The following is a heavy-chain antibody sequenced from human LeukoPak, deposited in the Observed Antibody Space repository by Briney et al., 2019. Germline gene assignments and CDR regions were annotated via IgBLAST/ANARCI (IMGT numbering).Heavy chain of an antibody. V-gene: IGHV1-46*01. J-gene: IGHJ4*02. CDR3: ASPTTVTSHTDY. Sequence: ASVKVSCKASGYTFTSYYMHWVRQAPGQGLEWMGIINPSGGSTSYAQKFQGRVTMTRDMSTSTVYMELSSLRSEDTAVYYCASPTTVTSHTDYWGQGTLVTVSS. D-gene: IGHD4-17*01. CDR1: GYTFTSYY. CDR2: INPSGGST.